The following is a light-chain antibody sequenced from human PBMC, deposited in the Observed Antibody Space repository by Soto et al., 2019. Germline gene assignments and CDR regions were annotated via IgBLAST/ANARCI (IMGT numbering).Light chain of an antibody. J-gene: IGKJ4*01. V-gene: IGKV3-20*01. Sequence: EIVLTQSPGTLSLSPGERAALSCRASQSVNSKYLAWYQQKPGQAPRLLIYRTSTRATGIPDRFSGSGSGTDFTLPISRLEPEDFAVYYCQQFGTSSELTFGGGTKVEIK. CDR2: RTS. CDR3: QQFGTSSELT. CDR1: QSVNSKY.